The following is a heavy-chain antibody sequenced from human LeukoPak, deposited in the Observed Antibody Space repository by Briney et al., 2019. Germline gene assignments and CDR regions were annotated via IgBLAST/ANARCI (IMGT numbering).Heavy chain of an antibody. D-gene: IGHD6-19*01. Sequence: SETLSLTCIVSGGSISSSSYYWGWIRQPPGKGLERIGSIYYSGSTYYNPSLKSRVTISVDTSKNQFSLKLSSVTAADTAVYYCARDVLAVAGTVGGYFQHWGQGTLVTVSP. J-gene: IGHJ1*01. CDR1: GGSISSSSYY. CDR3: ARDVLAVAGTVGGYFQH. V-gene: IGHV4-39*07. CDR2: IYYSGST.